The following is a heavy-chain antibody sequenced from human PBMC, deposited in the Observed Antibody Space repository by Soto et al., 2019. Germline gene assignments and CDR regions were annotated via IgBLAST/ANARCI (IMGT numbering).Heavy chain of an antibody. Sequence: QVQLVQSGAEVKKPGSSVKVSCKASGGIFSTYAISWLRQAPGQGLEWMGGIIPLFGTPNYAQRFQGRVTITADEPTGTAYVELGRLGSEDTAVYYCARDRDDYGSGNYYNRIDFWGQGTLVTVSS. CDR2: IIPLFGTP. D-gene: IGHD3-10*01. CDR1: GGIFSTYA. CDR3: ARDRDDYGSGNYYNRIDF. J-gene: IGHJ4*02. V-gene: IGHV1-69*01.